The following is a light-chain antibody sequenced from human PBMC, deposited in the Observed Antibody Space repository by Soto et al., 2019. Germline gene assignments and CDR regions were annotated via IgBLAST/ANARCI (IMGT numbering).Light chain of an antibody. CDR3: QQYGSSPRT. J-gene: IGKJ1*01. CDR2: GAS. V-gene: IGKV3-20*01. Sequence: DIVLTQSPGTLSLSPGERATLSCRASQSVTNSYLAWYKQKPGQAPSLLIYGASSRATGIPDRFSGSGSGTDFTLTISRLEPEDFAMYYCQQYGSSPRTFGQGTKVDIK. CDR1: QSVTNSY.